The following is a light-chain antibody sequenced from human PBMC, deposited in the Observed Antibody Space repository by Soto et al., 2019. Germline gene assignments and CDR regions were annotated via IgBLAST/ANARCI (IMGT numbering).Light chain of an antibody. CDR3: QQYDNWPPLT. V-gene: IGKV3-15*01. J-gene: IGKJ4*01. CDR2: GAS. Sequence: EIVMTQSPATLSVSPGERATLSCRASQSVSGNLAWYQQKPGQAPRLLIYGASTRATGIPARFSGSGSGTDFALTISSLQSEDFAVYYCQQYDNWPPLTFGGGTKLEIK. CDR1: QSVSGN.